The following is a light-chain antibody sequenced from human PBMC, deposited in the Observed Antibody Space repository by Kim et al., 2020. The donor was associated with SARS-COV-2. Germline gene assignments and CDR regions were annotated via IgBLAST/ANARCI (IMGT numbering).Light chain of an antibody. Sequence: VALGQTVRITCQGDSLRSYYATWYQHKPGQAPILVIYGKNNRPSGIPDRFSGSSSGNTASLTITGTQAGDDADYYCNSRDSNDNVVFGGGTKLTVL. CDR2: GKN. V-gene: IGLV3-19*01. CDR1: SLRSYY. J-gene: IGLJ2*01. CDR3: NSRDSNDNVV.